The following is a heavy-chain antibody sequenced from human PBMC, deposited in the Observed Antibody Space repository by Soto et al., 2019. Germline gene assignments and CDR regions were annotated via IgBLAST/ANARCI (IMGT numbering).Heavy chain of an antibody. Sequence: SETLSLTCAVYGGSFSGYYCSWIRQPPGKGLEWIGEINHSGSTNYNPSLKSRVTISVDTSKNQFSLKLSSVTAADTAVYYCARETYYYDSSGYYSGAFDYWGQGTLVTVSS. CDR2: INHSGST. J-gene: IGHJ4*02. V-gene: IGHV4-34*01. CDR1: GGSFSGYY. CDR3: ARETYYYDSSGYYSGAFDY. D-gene: IGHD3-22*01.